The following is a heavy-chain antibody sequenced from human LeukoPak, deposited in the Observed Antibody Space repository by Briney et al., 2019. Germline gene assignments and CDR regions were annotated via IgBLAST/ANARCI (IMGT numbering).Heavy chain of an antibody. D-gene: IGHD2-2*01. CDR3: ASEYCSGASCHGAFDY. CDR1: GYTFTDYY. J-gene: IGHJ4*02. CDR2: INPNSGAT. Sequence: ASVKVSCKASGYTFTDYYIHWVRQAPGQGLEWMGWINPNSGATNSAQKFQGRVTMTRATSISTAYMELSRLRSDDTAVYFCASEYCSGASCHGAFDYWGQGTLVTVSS. V-gene: IGHV1-2*02.